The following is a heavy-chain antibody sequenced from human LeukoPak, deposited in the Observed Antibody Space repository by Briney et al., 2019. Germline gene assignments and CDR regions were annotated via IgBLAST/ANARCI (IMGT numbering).Heavy chain of an antibody. CDR3: AREGYDFWSGSKRNWFDP. V-gene: IGHV4-34*01. CDR1: GGSFSGYY. CDR2: INHSGST. D-gene: IGHD3-3*01. J-gene: IGHJ5*02. Sequence: SETLSLTCAVYGGSFSGYYWSWIRQPPGKGLEWIGEINHSGSTNYNPSLKSRVTISVDTSKNQSSLKLSSVTAADTAVYYCAREGYDFWSGSKRNWFDPWGQGTLVTVSS.